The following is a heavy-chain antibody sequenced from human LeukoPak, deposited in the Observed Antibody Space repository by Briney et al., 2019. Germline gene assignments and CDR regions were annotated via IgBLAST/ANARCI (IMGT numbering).Heavy chain of an antibody. CDR2: MNPNSGNT. J-gene: IGHJ5*02. Sequence: ASVKVSCKASGYTFTSYDINWVRQATGQGLEWMGWMNPNSGNTGYAQKFQGRVTITRNTSISTAYMELSSLRSEDTAVYYCARERGCSSTSCYFVLSSWFDPWGQGTLVTVSS. D-gene: IGHD2-2*01. CDR1: GYTFTSYD. CDR3: ARERGCSSTSCYFVLSSWFDP. V-gene: IGHV1-8*03.